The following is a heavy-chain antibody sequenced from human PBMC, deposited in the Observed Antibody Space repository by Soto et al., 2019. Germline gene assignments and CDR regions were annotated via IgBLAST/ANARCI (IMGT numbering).Heavy chain of an antibody. Sequence: QITLKESGPTLVKPTQTLTLTCSCSGFSLTSVGGGVGWIRQPPGKALEFLALVFWDDDKRYHPSLRSRLTITQDTSKNQVVLTMTNIAPVDTATYYCAHNFLGSGSYTGARFDSWGQGTLVIVSS. V-gene: IGHV2-5*02. J-gene: IGHJ5*01. CDR1: GFSLTSVGGG. CDR3: AHNFLGSGSYTGARFDS. CDR2: VFWDDDK. D-gene: IGHD3-10*01.